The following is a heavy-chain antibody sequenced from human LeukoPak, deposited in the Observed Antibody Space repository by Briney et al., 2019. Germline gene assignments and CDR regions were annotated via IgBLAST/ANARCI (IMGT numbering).Heavy chain of an antibody. J-gene: IGHJ6*04. V-gene: IGHV4-61*01. D-gene: IGHD3-10*01. CDR1: GGSISSSSYY. Sequence: PSETLSLTCTVSGGSISSSSYYWSWIRQPPGKGLEWIGYIYYSGSTNYNPSLKSRVTISVDTSKNQFSLKLSSVTAADTAVYYCARFRMVRGVMIGMDVWGKGTTVTVSS. CDR2: IYYSGST. CDR3: ARFRMVRGVMIGMDV.